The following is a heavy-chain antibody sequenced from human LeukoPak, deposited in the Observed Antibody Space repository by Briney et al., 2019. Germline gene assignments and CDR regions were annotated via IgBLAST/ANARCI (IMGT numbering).Heavy chain of an antibody. Sequence: GASVKISCKASGYTFTSHDMHWVRQAPGQRLEWMGCINTDNGNTKYSQEFQGRVTITRDTCASTAYMELSSLRSEDFAMYYCTLYNHWGQGTLVTVSS. V-gene: IGHV1-3*03. CDR3: TLYNH. D-gene: IGHD2-2*02. J-gene: IGHJ5*02. CDR2: INTDNGNT. CDR1: GYTFTSHD.